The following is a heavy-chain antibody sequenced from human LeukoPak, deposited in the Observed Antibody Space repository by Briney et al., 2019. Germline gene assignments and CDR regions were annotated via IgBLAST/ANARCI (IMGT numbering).Heavy chain of an antibody. V-gene: IGHV3-48*03. CDR3: ARGGLMTTVTTY. CDR1: GFTFSSYE. J-gene: IGHJ4*02. D-gene: IGHD4-17*01. Sequence: GGSLRLSCAASGFTFSSYEMNWVRQAPGKGLEWVSYISSSGSTKYYADSVKGRFTLSRDNAKKSLYLQMNSLGADDTAVYYCARGGLMTTVTTYWGQGTLVTVSS. CDR2: ISSSGSTK.